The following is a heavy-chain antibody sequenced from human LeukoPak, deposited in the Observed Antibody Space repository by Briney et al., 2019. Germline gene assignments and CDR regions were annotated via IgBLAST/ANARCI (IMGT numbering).Heavy chain of an antibody. D-gene: IGHD6-13*01. CDR2: INPSGGST. V-gene: IGHV1-46*01. CDR3: ARVEVSAGLPGIAAAGTVFGFDY. J-gene: IGHJ4*02. CDR1: AYTCTSYY. Sequence: GASVKVSCRASAYTCTSYYMHWVRQAPGQGLEWMGIINPSGGSTSYAQKFQGRVTMTRDTSTSTVYMELSSLRSEDTAVYYCARVEVSAGLPGIAAAGTVFGFDYWGQGTLVTVSS.